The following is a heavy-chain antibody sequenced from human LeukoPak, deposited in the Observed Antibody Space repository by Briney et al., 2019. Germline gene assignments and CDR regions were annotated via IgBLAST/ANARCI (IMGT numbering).Heavy chain of an antibody. J-gene: IGHJ4*02. V-gene: IGHV5-51*01. Sequence: PGESLKISCRGSGYSFTAYWIAWVRQMPGKGLEWIATIYPGDSATTYSPSFQGQVTISADKSITTAYLQWSSLKASDTAMYYCARPAAGLGGFDYWGQGTLVTVSS. CDR2: IYPGDSAT. D-gene: IGHD3-16*01. CDR3: ARPAAGLGGFDY. CDR1: GYSFTAYW.